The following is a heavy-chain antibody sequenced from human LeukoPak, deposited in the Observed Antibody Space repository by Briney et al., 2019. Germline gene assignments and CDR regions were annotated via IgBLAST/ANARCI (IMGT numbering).Heavy chain of an antibody. V-gene: IGHV4-38-2*01. CDR3: ARQRMSSGYLNAFDI. CDR2: IYHSGST. J-gene: IGHJ3*02. D-gene: IGHD3-22*01. Sequence: PSETLSLTCAVSGYSISSGYYWAWIRQPPGRGVEWIGSIYHSGSTYYNPALKSLGTISVDTSKNQFSLKLSSVTAADTAVYYCARQRMSSGYLNAFDIWGQGTIVTVSS. CDR1: GYSISSGYY.